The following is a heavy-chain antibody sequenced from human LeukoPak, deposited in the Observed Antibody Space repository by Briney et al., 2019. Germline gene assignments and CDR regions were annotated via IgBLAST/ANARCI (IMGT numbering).Heavy chain of an antibody. CDR3: ARLGAMTTVTNDAFDI. D-gene: IGHD4-17*01. CDR1: GYSFTSYW. V-gene: IGHV5-51*01. J-gene: IGHJ3*02. Sequence: GESLKISCKGSGYSFTSYWIGWARQMPGKGLEWMGIIYPGDSDTRYSPSFQGQVTISADKSISTAYLQWSSLKASDTAMYYCARLGAMTTVTNDAFDIWGQGTMVTVSS. CDR2: IYPGDSDT.